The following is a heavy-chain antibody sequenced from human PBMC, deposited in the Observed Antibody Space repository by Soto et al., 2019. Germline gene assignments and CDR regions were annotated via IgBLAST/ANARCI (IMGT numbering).Heavy chain of an antibody. D-gene: IGHD2-2*01. Sequence: QPGGSLRLSCAASGFTFGTYAMSWVRQAPGKGLEWVSDISGGGDMTYYADAVKGRFTITRVNSKNTLYLQMNSLRVEDTAVYFCAKAYCGSTSCASDYWGQGTLVTVSS. CDR1: GFTFGTYA. J-gene: IGHJ4*02. CDR3: AKAYCGSTSCASDY. V-gene: IGHV3-23*01. CDR2: ISGGGDMT.